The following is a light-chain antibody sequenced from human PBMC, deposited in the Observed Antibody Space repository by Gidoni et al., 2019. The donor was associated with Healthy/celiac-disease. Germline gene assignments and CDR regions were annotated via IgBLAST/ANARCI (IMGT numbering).Light chain of an antibody. V-gene: IGLV2-14*01. CDR3: SSYTSGSTLV. Sequence: QSALTQPASVSGSPGQSITISCTRTSSDVGGYNYFSWYQQHPGKDPKLMIYEVSNRPSGVSNRFSGSKSGNTASLTISGLQAEDEADYYGSSYTSGSTLVFGGGTKLTVL. CDR1: SSDVGGYNY. J-gene: IGLJ3*02. CDR2: EVS.